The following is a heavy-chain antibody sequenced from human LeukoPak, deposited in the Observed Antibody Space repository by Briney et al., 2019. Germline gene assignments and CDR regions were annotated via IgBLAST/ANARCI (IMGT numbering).Heavy chain of an antibody. V-gene: IGHV4-38-2*02. CDR3: ARGVGLTQGGTFDY. Sequence: SETLSLTCTVSGYSISSGFYWGWIRQPPGKGLEWVGSIYHSGSTHYNSSLKSRVTISVDTSKNQLSLKLSSVTAADTAVYYCARGVGLTQGGTFDYWGQGTLVTVSS. CDR2: IYHSGST. CDR1: GYSISSGFY. D-gene: IGHD1-26*01. J-gene: IGHJ4*02.